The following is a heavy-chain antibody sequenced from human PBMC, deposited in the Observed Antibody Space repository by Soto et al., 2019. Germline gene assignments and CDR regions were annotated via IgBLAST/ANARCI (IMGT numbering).Heavy chain of an antibody. Sequence: LSLTCTVSGGSISSGENFWNWIRQSPGKGLEWIGYIHHSGSTYYNPSLKSRLTISVDTYKNQISLKLNSVTAADTAVYYCARDTGTYPYYFDYGGQGTLVTVS. D-gene: IGHD1-26*01. CDR2: IHHSGST. J-gene: IGHJ4*02. V-gene: IGHV4-30-4*01. CDR3: ARDTGTYPYYFDY. CDR1: GGSISSGENF.